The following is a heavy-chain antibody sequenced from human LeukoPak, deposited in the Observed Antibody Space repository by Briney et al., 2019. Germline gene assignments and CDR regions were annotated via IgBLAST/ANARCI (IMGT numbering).Heavy chain of an antibody. J-gene: IGHJ4*02. D-gene: IGHD3-16*01. CDR2: INPNYGGT. Sequence: ASVKVSCKASGYSFTSYYINWVRQAPGQGLEWMGMINPNYGGTAYAQMFKGGVTLTRDTSTSTVYIELSSLKSEDTAVYFCARDQGRTADYVWGSYFDYWGQGALVTVSS. CDR1: GYSFTSYY. CDR3: ARDQGRTADYVWGSYFDY. V-gene: IGHV1-46*01.